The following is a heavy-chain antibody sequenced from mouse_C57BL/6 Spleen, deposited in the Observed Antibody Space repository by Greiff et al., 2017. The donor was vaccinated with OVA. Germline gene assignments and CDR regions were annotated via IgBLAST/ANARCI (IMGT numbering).Heavy chain of an antibody. D-gene: IGHD1-1*01. V-gene: IGHV10-1*01. CDR2: IRSKSNNYAT. CDR3: VRHGSDYFDY. Sequence: EVQVVESGGGLVQPKGSLKLSCAASGFSFNTYAMNWVRQAPGKGLEWVARIRSKSNNYATYYADSVKDRFTISRDDSESMLYLQMNNLKTEDTAMYYCVRHGSDYFDYWGQGTTLTVSS. J-gene: IGHJ2*01. CDR1: GFSFNTYA.